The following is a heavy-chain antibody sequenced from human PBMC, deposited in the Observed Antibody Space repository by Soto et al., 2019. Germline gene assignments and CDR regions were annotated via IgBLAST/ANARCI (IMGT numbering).Heavy chain of an antibody. CDR3: ARDGVVVVPAATPFYYYYGMDV. D-gene: IGHD2-2*01. Sequence: PGGSLRLSCAASGFTFSSYAMHWVRQAPGKGLEWVAVISYDGSNKYYADSVKVRFTISRDNSKNTLYLQMNSLRAEDTAVYYCARDGVVVVPAATPFYYYYGMDVWGQGTTVTVSS. CDR2: ISYDGSNK. V-gene: IGHV3-30-3*01. J-gene: IGHJ6*02. CDR1: GFTFSSYA.